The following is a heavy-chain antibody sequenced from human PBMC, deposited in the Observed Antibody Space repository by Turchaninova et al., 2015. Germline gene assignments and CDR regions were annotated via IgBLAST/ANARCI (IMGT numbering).Heavy chain of an antibody. Sequence: QVHLQQWGAGLLNTSETLSLTCAVYGGSFSGYYWTWIRQPPGKGLEGIGEVNHGGERDYNPSLKRRVSLXIDSXRNQFXXKLXXXTAADTAXXXCARGRAKYXMHEXXWGQGTLVTXSS. D-gene: IGHD2-2*01. J-gene: IGHJ1*01. CDR3: ARGRAKYXMHEXX. CDR2: VNHGGER. CDR1: GGSFSGYY. V-gene: IGHV4-34*01.